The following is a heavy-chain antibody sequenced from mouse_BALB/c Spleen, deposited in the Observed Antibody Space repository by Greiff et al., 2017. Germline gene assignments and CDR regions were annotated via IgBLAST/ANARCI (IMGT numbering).Heavy chain of an antibody. CDR2: ISSGSSTI. J-gene: IGHJ3*01. CDR1: GFTFSSVG. Sequence: EVQGVESGGGLVQPGGSRKLSCAASGFTFSSVGMHWVRQAPEKGLEWVAYISSGSSTIYYADTVKGRFTISRDNPKNTLFLQMPSLRSEDTAMYYCARSGLRQFAYWGQGTLVTVSA. CDR3: ARSGLRQFAY. V-gene: IGHV5-17*02. D-gene: IGHD2-4*01.